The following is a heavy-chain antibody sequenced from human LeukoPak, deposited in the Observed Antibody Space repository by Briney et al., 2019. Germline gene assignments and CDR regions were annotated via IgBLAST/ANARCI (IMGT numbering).Heavy chain of an antibody. CDR2: ISWNSGSI. CDR1: GFTFDDYA. Sequence: GGSLRLSCAASGFTFDDYAMHWVRQAPGKGLEWVSGISWNSGSIGYADSVKGRFTISRDNAKNSLYLQMNSLRAEDTALYYCAKAPWARLGSGNEPWNYYYYMDVWGKGTTVTISS. D-gene: IGHD3-10*02. CDR3: AKAPWARLGSGNEPWNYYYYMDV. V-gene: IGHV3-9*01. J-gene: IGHJ6*03.